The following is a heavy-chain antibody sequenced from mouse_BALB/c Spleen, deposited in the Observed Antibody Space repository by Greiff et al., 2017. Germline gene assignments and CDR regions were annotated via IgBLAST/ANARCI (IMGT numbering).Heavy chain of an antibody. CDR3: AREGRYYYAMDY. D-gene: IGHD2-14*01. CDR2: IDPANGNT. Sequence: VHVKQSGAELVKPGASVKLSCTASGFNIKDTYMHWVKQRPEQGLEWIGRIDPANGNTKYDPKFQGKATITADTSSNTAYLQLSSLTSEDTAVYYCAREGRYYYAMDYWGQGTSVTVSS. CDR1: GFNIKDTY. J-gene: IGHJ4*01. V-gene: IGHV14-3*02.